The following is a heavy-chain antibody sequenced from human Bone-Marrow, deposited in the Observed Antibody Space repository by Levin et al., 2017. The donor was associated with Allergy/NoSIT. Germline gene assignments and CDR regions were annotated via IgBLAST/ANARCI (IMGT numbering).Heavy chain of an antibody. CDR1: GFTFSSYA. J-gene: IGHJ4*02. Sequence: PGGSLRLSCVGSGFTFSSYAMDWVRQAPGKGLEWVSTITSRSGSATYYADSVKGRFTISRDNSKNTLFLEMNSLSGEDTAIYYCVKDQYSTTFDWGQGTLVTVSS. D-gene: IGHD2-2*01. CDR2: ITSRSGSAT. CDR3: VKDQYSTTFD. V-gene: IGHV3-23*01.